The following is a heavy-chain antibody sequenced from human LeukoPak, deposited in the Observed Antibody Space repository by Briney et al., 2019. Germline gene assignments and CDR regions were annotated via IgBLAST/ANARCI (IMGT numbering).Heavy chain of an antibody. CDR2: ISSSGSTI. CDR3: ARARGPIGYSYYFDY. J-gene: IGHJ4*02. V-gene: IGHV3-48*03. D-gene: IGHD3-22*01. CDR1: GFTFSSYE. Sequence: GGSLRLSCAASGFTFSSYEMNWVRQAPGKGLEWVSYISSSGSTIYYADSVKGRFTISRDNAKNSLYLQMNSLRAEDTALYYCARARGPIGYSYYFDYWGQGTLVTVSS.